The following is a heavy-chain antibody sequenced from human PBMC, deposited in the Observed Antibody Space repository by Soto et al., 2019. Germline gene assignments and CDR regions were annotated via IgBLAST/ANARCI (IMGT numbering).Heavy chain of an antibody. CDR1: GYTFTSYD. J-gene: IGHJ4*02. D-gene: IGHD1-26*01. V-gene: IGHV1-8*01. CDR2: MNPNSGNT. CDR3: AREKVGAVDY. Sequence: QVQLVQSGAEVKKPGASVKVSCKASGYTFTSYDINWVRQATGQGLEWMGWMNPNSGNTGYAQKIQGRVTMTRNSSISTAYMGLRSLRSEDTAGYYCAREKVGAVDYWGQGTLVTVSS.